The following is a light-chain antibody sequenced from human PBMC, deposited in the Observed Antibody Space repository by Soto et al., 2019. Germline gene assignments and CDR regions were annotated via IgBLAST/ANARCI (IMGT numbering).Light chain of an antibody. V-gene: IGKV1-5*01. Sequence: DIQMTQSPSTLSASVGDGVTITCRASQTISVWLAWYQQRPGKAPKFLIYDASNLETGVSSRFSGSGSGTEFTLTILSLQPDDFATYYCQQYDSSSPTFGQGTKLEIK. CDR3: QQYDSSSPT. J-gene: IGKJ2*01. CDR1: QTISVW. CDR2: DAS.